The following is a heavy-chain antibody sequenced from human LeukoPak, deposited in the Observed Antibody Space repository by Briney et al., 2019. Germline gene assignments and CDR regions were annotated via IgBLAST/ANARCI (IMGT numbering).Heavy chain of an antibody. J-gene: IGHJ3*02. CDR3: AKETVVVVAATPDAFDI. CDR1: GFTFSSYA. CDR2: ISGSGGST. V-gene: IGHV3-23*01. Sequence: AGYLRLSCAASGFTFSSYAMSWVRQAPGKGLEWVSGISGSGGSTHYADSVKDRFTISRDNSKNTLYLQLNSLRAEDTAVYYCAKETVVVVAATPDAFDIWDQGTMVTVSS. D-gene: IGHD2-15*01.